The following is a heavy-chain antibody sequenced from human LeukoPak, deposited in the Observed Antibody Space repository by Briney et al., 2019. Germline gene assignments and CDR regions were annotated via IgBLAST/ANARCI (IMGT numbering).Heavy chain of an antibody. J-gene: IGHJ4*02. V-gene: IGHV1-2*02. CDR2: INPNSGGT. D-gene: IGHD1-26*01. Sequence: ASVKVSCKASGYTFTGYYMHWVRQAPGQGLEWMGWINPNSGGTNYAQKFQGRVTMTRDTSISTAYMELSRLRSDDTAVYYCARAASGSLPPLDYWGQGTLVTVSS. CDR3: ARAASGSLPPLDY. CDR1: GYTFTGYY.